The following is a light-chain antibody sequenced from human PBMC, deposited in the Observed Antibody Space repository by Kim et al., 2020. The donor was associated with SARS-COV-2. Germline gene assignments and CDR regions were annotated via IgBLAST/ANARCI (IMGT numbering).Light chain of an antibody. V-gene: IGLV3-1*01. CDR1: KLGEKY. Sequence: SYELTQPPSVSVSPGQTATITCSGDKLGEKYACWYQQRPGQSPILVIYEDYKRPSGIPERFSGSNSGNTATLTISGTQSMDEADYYCQTWTGSAWVFGGGTQLTVL. CDR2: EDY. CDR3: QTWTGSAWV. J-gene: IGLJ3*02.